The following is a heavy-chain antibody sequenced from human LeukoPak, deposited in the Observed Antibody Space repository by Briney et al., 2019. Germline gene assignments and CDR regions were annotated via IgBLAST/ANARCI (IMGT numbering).Heavy chain of an antibody. CDR2: IIPIFGTA. D-gene: IGHD6-19*01. V-gene: IGHV1-69*05. CDR3: ARDHSSGRYYYYYYYMDV. Sequence: SVKVSCKASGGTFSRYAISWVRQAPGQGLEWMGRIIPIFGTANYAQKFQGRVTITTDESTSTAYMELSSLRSEDTAVYYCARDHSSGRYYYYYYYMDVWGKGTTVTVSS. CDR1: GGTFSRYA. J-gene: IGHJ6*03.